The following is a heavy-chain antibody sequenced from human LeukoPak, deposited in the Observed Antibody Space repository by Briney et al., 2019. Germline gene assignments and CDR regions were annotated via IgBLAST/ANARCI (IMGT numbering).Heavy chain of an antibody. J-gene: IGHJ4*02. V-gene: IGHV1-46*01. CDR3: ARDLGQQLPLDY. CDR2: ISPSGGST. Sequence: ASVKVSCKASGYTFTSYYMHWVRQTPGQGLEWMGIISPSGGSTSYAQKFQGRVTMTRDTSTSTVYMELSSLRSEDTAVYYCARDLGQQLPLDYWGQGTLVTVSS. CDR1: GYTFTSYY. D-gene: IGHD6-13*01.